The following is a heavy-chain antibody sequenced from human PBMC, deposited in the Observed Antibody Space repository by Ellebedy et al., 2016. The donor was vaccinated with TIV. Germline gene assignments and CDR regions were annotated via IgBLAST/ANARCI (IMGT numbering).Heavy chain of an antibody. V-gene: IGHV3-23*01. CDR2: ISGPGSVT. CDR3: AAAAGAGDDAFDI. D-gene: IGHD6-13*01. Sequence: GGSLRLXCAASGFSFSSFAMTWVRQAPGKGLEWVSTISGPGSVTYYADSVKGRFTISRDNSKNTLYLQMNSLRAEDTAVYYCAAAAGAGDDAFDIWGQGTMVTVSS. J-gene: IGHJ3*02. CDR1: GFSFSSFA.